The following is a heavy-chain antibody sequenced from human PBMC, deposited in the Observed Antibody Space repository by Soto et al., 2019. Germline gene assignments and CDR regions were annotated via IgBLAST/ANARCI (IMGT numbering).Heavy chain of an antibody. CDR1: GGTFSSYA. CDR2: IIPIFGTA. J-gene: IGHJ4*02. V-gene: IGHV1-69*12. D-gene: IGHD2-15*01. Sequence: QVQLGQSGAEVKKPGSSVKVSCKASGGTFSSYAISWVRQAPGQGLEWMGGIIPIFGTANYAQRCQGRVTITAAESAXAXYXXLRSQRSEDTAVYYCASESRYCSGGSCYFLPGIDYWGQGTLVTVSS. CDR3: ASESRYCSGGSCYFLPGIDY.